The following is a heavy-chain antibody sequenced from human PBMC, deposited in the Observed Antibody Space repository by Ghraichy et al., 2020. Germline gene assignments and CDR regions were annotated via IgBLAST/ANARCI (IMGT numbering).Heavy chain of an antibody. Sequence: ASVKVSCKVSGYPLTELSMHWVRQAPGKGLEGMGGFDPEDGETIYAQKFQGRVTMTEDTSTDTAYMELSSLRSEDTAVYYCATSYYGSGSYYKTNYYYYGMDVWGQGTTLTVSS. CDR2: FDPEDGET. V-gene: IGHV1-24*01. CDR3: ATSYYGSGSYYKTNYYYYGMDV. D-gene: IGHD3-10*01. CDR1: GYPLTELS. J-gene: IGHJ6*02.